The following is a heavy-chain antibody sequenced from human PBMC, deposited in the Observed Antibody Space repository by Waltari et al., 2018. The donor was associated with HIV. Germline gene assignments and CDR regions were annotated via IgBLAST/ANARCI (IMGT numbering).Heavy chain of an antibody. Sequence: QLQLQESGPGLVKPSETLSLTCTVSGGSISSSSYYWGWIRQPPGQGLEWIGSIYYSGSTYYNPSLKSRVTISVDTSKNQFSLKLSSVTAADTAVYYCARAAPLDYYDSSGYLYFDYWGQGTLVTVSS. CDR2: IYYSGST. D-gene: IGHD3-22*01. V-gene: IGHV4-39*07. CDR1: GGSISSSSYY. J-gene: IGHJ4*02. CDR3: ARAAPLDYYDSSGYLYFDY.